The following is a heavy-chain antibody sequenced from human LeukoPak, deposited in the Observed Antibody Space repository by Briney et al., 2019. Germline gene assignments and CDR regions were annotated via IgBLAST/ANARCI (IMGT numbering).Heavy chain of an antibody. Sequence: GGSLRLSCAASEFNFDAHAMNWVRQAPGKPLEWVSLISGDGGSTYYADSVKGRFTISRDNSKNSLYLQMNSLRTEDTALYYCAKEQDYYGSALGWFDPWGQGTLVTVSS. CDR3: AKEQDYYGSALGWFDP. D-gene: IGHD3-10*01. CDR1: EFNFDAHA. J-gene: IGHJ5*02. CDR2: ISGDGGST. V-gene: IGHV3-43*02.